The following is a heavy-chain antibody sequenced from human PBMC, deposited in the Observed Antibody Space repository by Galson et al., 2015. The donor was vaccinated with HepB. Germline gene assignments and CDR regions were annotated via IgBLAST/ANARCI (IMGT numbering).Heavy chain of an antibody. CDR2: ISSSDDYI. D-gene: IGHD6-6*01. CDR3: ARGHIGARLTPFEY. V-gene: IGHV3-21*01. Sequence: SLRLSCAASGFTFSSYTMNWVRQAPGKGLEWVSSISSSDDYIYYAASLRGRSTVSRDNAKNSLSLQMNSLRAEDTAVYYCARGHIGARLTPFEYWGQGTLVTVSS. CDR1: GFTFSSYT. J-gene: IGHJ4*02.